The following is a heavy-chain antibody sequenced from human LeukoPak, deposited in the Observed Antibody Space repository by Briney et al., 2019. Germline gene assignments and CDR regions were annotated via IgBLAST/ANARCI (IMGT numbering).Heavy chain of an antibody. CDR1: GFTFSSYG. J-gene: IGHJ4*02. CDR2: IRYDGSNK. V-gene: IGHV3-30*02. Sequence: GGSLRLSCAASGFTFSSYGMHWVRQAPGKGLEWVTFIRYDGSNKYYADSVKGRFTISRDNSKNTLYLRMNSLRAEDTAVYYCAREVGYYSVSSGYYQSPFIDYWGQGTLVTVSS. CDR3: AREVGYYSVSSGYYQSPFIDY. D-gene: IGHD3-22*01.